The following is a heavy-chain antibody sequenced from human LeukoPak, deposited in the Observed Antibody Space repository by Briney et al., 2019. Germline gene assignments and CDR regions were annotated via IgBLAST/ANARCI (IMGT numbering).Heavy chain of an antibody. J-gene: IGHJ4*02. Sequence: ASVKVSCKASGYTFTSYGISWVRQAPGQGLEWMGWISAYNGNTNYAQKLQGRVTLTTDTSTSTAYMELRSLRSDDTAVYCCARAVYCSGGSCYSNLRNFDYWGQGTLVTVSS. CDR3: ARAVYCSGGSCYSNLRNFDY. V-gene: IGHV1-18*01. CDR2: ISAYNGNT. CDR1: GYTFTSYG. D-gene: IGHD2-15*01.